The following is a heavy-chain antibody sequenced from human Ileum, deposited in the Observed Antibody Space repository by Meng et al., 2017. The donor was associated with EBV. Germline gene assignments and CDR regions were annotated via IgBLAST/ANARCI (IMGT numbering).Heavy chain of an antibody. Sequence: VLPPESGPGLVKPSGTLSLTCAVSGGSISSSNWWSWVRQPPGKGLEWIGKIYHSGLTIYNPSLKSRVTMSVDNSKNQFSLKLNSMTAADTAVYYCARDPTGGEDHQRVWGQGTLVTVSS. D-gene: IGHD1-14*01. J-gene: IGHJ4*02. V-gene: IGHV4-4*02. CDR2: IYHSGLT. CDR1: GGSISSSNW. CDR3: ARDPTGGEDHQRV.